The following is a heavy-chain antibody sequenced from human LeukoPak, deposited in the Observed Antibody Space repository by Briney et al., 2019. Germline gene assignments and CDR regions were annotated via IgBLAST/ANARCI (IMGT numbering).Heavy chain of an antibody. Sequence: ASVKVSCKVSGYSLTALAIHWVRQAPGKGLEWMGRFDPDDGARIYSQRFQDRFLMTEDPSSDTAYMELSGLRSEDTAVYFCASDRTMTTVTSGQSWDDPWGKGTLVTVSS. J-gene: IGHJ5*02. CDR3: ASDRTMTTVTSGQSWDDP. CDR2: FDPDDGAR. CDR1: GYSLTALA. V-gene: IGHV1-24*01. D-gene: IGHD4-17*01.